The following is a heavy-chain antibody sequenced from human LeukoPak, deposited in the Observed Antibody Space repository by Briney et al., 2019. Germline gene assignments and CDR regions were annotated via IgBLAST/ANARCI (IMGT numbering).Heavy chain of an antibody. CDR1: GYTFTGYY. V-gene: IGHV1-2*04. CDR2: INPNSGGT. CDR3: ARGGVVVVPAAMKGLDYYYGMDV. Sequence: ASVKVSCKASGYTFTGYYMHWVRQAPGQGLEWMGWINPNSGGTNYAQKFQGWVTMTRDTSISTAYMELSRLRSDDTAVYYCARGGVVVVPAAMKGLDYYYGMDVWGQGTTVTVSS. J-gene: IGHJ6*02. D-gene: IGHD2-2*01.